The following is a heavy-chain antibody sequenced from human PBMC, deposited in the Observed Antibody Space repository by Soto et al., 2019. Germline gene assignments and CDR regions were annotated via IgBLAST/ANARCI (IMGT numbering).Heavy chain of an antibody. J-gene: IGHJ4*02. D-gene: IGHD2-21*01. CDR3: AHRHNPGGSMWYYFDY. Sequence: SGPTLVNPKQTLTLTCTFSGFLLSTSGGGVGWIRQPPGKALEWLALIYWNDDKRYSPSLKSRLTITKDTSKNQVVLTMTNMGPVDTATYYCAHRHNPGGSMWYYFDYWGQGTLVTVSS. CDR2: IYWNDDK. V-gene: IGHV2-5*01. CDR1: GFLLSTSGGG.